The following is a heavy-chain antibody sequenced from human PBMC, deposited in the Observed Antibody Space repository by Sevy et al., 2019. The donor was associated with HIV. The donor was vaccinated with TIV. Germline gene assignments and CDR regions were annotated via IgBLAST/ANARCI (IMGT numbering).Heavy chain of an antibody. Sequence: GGSLRLSCAASGFTFSTYWMHWVRRVPGKGLEWVSHVNNDGTGTTYADSVKGRFTNSRDNSKNTLFLQMNSLTVEDTAVYYCARETDNSARWLDPWGQGTLVTVSS. V-gene: IGHV3-74*01. J-gene: IGHJ5*02. CDR2: VNNDGTGT. D-gene: IGHD4-4*01. CDR1: GFTFSTYW. CDR3: ARETDNSARWLDP.